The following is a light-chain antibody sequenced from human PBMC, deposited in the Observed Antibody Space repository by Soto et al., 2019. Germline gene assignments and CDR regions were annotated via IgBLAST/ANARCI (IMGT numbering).Light chain of an antibody. CDR3: QQSSAVPYT. J-gene: IGKJ2*01. CDR2: AAS. Sequence: DVQMTQSPSSLFASIGDRVTLTCRSSRDISQYLNWYQQRPGKAPTVLIYAASVLQDGVPSRFSGAGSGTDFSRTISSLQREDSATYFCQQSSAVPYTFGRGTKL. CDR1: RDISQY. V-gene: IGKV1-39*01.